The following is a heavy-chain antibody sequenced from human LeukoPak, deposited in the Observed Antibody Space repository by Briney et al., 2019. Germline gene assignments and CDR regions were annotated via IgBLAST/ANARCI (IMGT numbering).Heavy chain of an antibody. D-gene: IGHD3-10*01. V-gene: IGHV3-7*01. CDR2: IKQDGSEK. CDR1: GFTFSSYW. J-gene: IGHJ4*02. Sequence: GGSLRLSCAASGFTFSSYWMSWVRPAPGKGLEWVANIKQDGSEKYYVDSVKGRFTISRDNAKNSLYLQMNSLRAEDTAVYYCARVGWFGESPGYYFDYWGQGTLVTVSS. CDR3: ARVGWFGESPGYYFDY.